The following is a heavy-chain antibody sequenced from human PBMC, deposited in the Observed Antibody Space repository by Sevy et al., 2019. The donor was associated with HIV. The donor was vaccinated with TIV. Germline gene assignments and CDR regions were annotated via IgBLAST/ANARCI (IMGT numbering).Heavy chain of an antibody. CDR1: GFTFNTYT. V-gene: IGHV3-21*01. CDR2: ISSSGNYI. CDR3: AKDAYYYDSSGYSMSQWYYGMDV. Sequence: GGSLRLSCAASGFTFNTYTMNWVRQAPGEGLEWVSSISSSGNYIYYADSVKGRFTISKDNAKNSLFLQMNNLRAEDTAVYYCAKDAYYYDSSGYSMSQWYYGMDVWGQRTTVTVSS. J-gene: IGHJ6*02. D-gene: IGHD3-22*01.